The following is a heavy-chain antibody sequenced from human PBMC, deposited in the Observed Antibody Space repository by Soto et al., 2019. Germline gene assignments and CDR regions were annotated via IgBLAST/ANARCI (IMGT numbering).Heavy chain of an antibody. J-gene: IGHJ4*02. CDR1: GYTFTGYY. CDR2: INPNSGGT. Sequence: GASVKVSCKASGYTFTGYYMHWVRQAPGHGLEWMGWINPNSGGTNYAQKFQGWVTMTRATSISTAYMERSRLRSDDTAVYYCARVGSGVASFDYWGQGTLVTVSS. CDR3: ARVGSGVASFDY. D-gene: IGHD3-3*01. V-gene: IGHV1-2*04.